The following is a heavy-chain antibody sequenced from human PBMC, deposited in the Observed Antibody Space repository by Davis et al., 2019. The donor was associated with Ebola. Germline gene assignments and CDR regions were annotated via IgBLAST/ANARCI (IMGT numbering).Heavy chain of an antibody. CDR1: VYTFTSYG. Sequence: ASVTVSCKASVYTFTSYGISWVRQAPGQGLEWMGWINPNSGGTNYAQKFQGWVTMTRDTSISTAYMELSRLRSDDTAVYYCARDYNHYYGMDVWGQGTTVTVSS. J-gene: IGHJ6*02. CDR2: INPNSGGT. V-gene: IGHV1-2*04. CDR3: ARDYNHYYGMDV.